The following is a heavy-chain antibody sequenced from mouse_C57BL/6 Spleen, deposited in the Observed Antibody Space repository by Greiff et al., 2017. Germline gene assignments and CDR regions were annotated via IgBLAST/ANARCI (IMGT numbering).Heavy chain of an antibody. Sequence: VMLVESGAELVRPGTSVKVSCKASGYAFTNYLIEWVKQRPGQGLEWIGVINPGSGGTNYNEKFKGKATLTADKSSSTAYMQLSSLTSEDSAVYFCARSCDYAYAMDYWGQGTSVTVSS. CDR2: INPGSGGT. J-gene: IGHJ4*01. D-gene: IGHD2-4*01. CDR3: ARSCDYAYAMDY. V-gene: IGHV1-54*01. CDR1: GYAFTNYL.